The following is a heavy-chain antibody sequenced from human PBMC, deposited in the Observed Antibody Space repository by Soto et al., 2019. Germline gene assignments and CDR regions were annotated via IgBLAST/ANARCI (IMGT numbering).Heavy chain of an antibody. CDR2: INPASGGA. CDR1: GYTFTGRY. V-gene: IGHV1-2*02. CDR3: ARDLGGSSSYLVY. D-gene: IGHD6-6*01. J-gene: IGHJ4*02. Sequence: ASVKVSCKASGYTFTGRYIHWVRQAPGQGLEWMGWINPASGGATYAQKFQGRVSLTRDTSNSIAYMELSSLRSDDTAVYFCARDLGGSSSYLVYWGQGTPVTVSS.